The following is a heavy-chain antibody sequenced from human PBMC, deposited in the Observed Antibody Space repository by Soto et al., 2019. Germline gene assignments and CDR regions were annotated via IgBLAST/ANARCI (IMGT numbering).Heavy chain of an antibody. V-gene: IGHV3-21*06. J-gene: IGHJ6*02. CDR3: ARDSDCHSTSCFFPPHV. D-gene: IGHD2-2*01. CDR1: GFTFSDEN. Sequence: GGSLRLSCAASGFTFSDENMSWVRQVPGKGLEWVSGISGGGSYIFYADSVQGRFSISRDNPKNSLFLEMNSLRVEDTAVYYCARDSDCHSTSCFFPPHVWGQGTTVTVSS. CDR2: ISGGGSYI.